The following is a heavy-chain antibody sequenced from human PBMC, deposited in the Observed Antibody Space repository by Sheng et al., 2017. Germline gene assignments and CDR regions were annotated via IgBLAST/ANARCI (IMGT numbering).Heavy chain of an antibody. CDR2: ISGSGGST. CDR3: AKDLVTMVQGVIRTPGEIDY. CDR1: GFTFSSYG. D-gene: IGHD3-10*01. V-gene: IGHV3-23*04. Sequence: EVQLVESGGGLVQPGGTLRLSCAASGFTFSSYGMSWVRQAPGKGLEWVSAISGSGGSTYYADSVKGRFTISRDNSKNTLYLQMNSLRAEDTAVYYCAKDLVTMVQGVIRTPGEIDYWGQGTLVTVSS. J-gene: IGHJ4*02.